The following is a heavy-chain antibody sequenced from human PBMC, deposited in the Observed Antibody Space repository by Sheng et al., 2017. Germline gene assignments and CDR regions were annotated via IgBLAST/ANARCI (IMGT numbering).Heavy chain of an antibody. D-gene: IGHD3-16*01. CDR2: IWSDGINA. Sequence: VQLLESGGDLVQPGRSLRLSCAASGFTFRSYAMHWVRQAPGKGLEWVALIWSDGINAYYADSVKGRFTISRDNSKSTLYLQMNSLRPDDTAVYYCARDQLSGPGRTLIDYWGEGTLVIVSS. CDR3: ARDQLSGPGRTLIDY. V-gene: IGHV3-33*01. J-gene: IGHJ4*02. CDR1: GFTFRSYA.